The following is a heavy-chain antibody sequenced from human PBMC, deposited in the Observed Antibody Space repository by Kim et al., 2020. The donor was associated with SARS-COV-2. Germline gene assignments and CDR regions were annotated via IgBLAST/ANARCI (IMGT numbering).Heavy chain of an antibody. CDR2: IIPIFGTA. Sequence: SVKVSCKASGGTFSSYAISWVRQAPGQGLEWMGGIIPIFGTANYAQKFQGRVTITADESTSTAYMELSSLRSEDTAVYYCAREEMVRGALGGSSFDYWGQGTLVTVSS. D-gene: IGHD3-10*01. CDR1: GGTFSSYA. V-gene: IGHV1-69*13. J-gene: IGHJ4*02. CDR3: AREEMVRGALGGSSFDY.